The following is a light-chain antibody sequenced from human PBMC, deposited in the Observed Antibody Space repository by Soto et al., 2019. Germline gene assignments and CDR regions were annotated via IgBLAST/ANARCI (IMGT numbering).Light chain of an antibody. V-gene: IGLV1-40*01. Sequence: QSVLTQPPSVSGAPGQRVTISCTGSNSNIGAGYDVHWYQQLPGTAPKLLIYGNSNRPSGVPDRFSGSKSVTSASLAITGLQAEGEADYYCQSYDSSLSGSVLGTGTKVT. J-gene: IGLJ1*01. CDR2: GNS. CDR3: QSYDSSLSGSV. CDR1: NSNIGAGYD.